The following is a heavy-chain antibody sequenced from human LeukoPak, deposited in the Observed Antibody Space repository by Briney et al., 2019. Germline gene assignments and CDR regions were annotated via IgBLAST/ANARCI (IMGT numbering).Heavy chain of an antibody. V-gene: IGHV3-30-3*01. CDR2: ISYDGSNK. CDR3: TRGAPPDY. CDR1: GFTFSDYA. Sequence: PGGSLRLSCAASGFTFSDYAMYWVRQAPGKGLEWVAAISYDGSNKYYADSVKGRFTISRDNSKNTLYLQMNSLKTEDTAVYYCTRGAPPDYWGQGTLVTVSS. J-gene: IGHJ4*02.